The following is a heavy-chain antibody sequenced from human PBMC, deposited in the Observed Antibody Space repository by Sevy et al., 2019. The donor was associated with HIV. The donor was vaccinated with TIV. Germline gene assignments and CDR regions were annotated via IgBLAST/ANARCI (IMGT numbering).Heavy chain of an antibody. J-gene: IGHJ4*02. CDR1: EFIFTNAW. CDR2: IKSKTNGGTT. V-gene: IGHV3-15*01. D-gene: IGHD2-2*01. CDR3: TTDLEYQLERYYFNY. Sequence: GGSLRLSCAASEFIFTNAWMSWVRQAPGKGLEWVGRIKSKTNGGTTDYGAPVEGRFTISRDDSKKTLYLQMNSLKTEDTAVYYCTTDLEYQLERYYFNYWGQGTLVTVSS.